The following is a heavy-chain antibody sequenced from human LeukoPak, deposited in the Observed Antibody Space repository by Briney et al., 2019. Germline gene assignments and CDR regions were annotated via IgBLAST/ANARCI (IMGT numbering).Heavy chain of an antibody. CDR1: GGSISSSSYY. V-gene: IGHV4-39*01. CDR2: IYYSGST. J-gene: IGHJ5*02. CDR3: ASQGRPLYYDFWTVRWFDP. Sequence: SETLSLTCTVSGGSISSSSYYWGWIRQPPGKGLEWIGSIYYSGSTYYNPSLKSRVTISVDTSKNQFSLKLSSVTAADTAVYYCASQGRPLYYDFWTVRWFDPWGQGTLVTVSS. D-gene: IGHD3-3*01.